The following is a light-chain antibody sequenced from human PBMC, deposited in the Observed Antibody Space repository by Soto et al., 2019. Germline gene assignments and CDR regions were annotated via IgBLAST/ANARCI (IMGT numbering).Light chain of an antibody. CDR1: SSNIGNNF. Sequence: QSVLTQPPSVSAAPGQKVTISCSGSSSNIGNNFVSWYQQLPGTAPKLLIYDNYHRPSGIPDRFSGSKSGTSATLGITGLQTGDEADYYCGSYTSATTWVFGGGTKLTVL. CDR3: GSYTSATTWV. V-gene: IGLV1-51*01. CDR2: DNY. J-gene: IGLJ3*02.